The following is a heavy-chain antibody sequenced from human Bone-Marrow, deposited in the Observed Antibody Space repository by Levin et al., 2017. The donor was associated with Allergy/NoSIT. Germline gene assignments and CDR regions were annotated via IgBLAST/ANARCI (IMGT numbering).Heavy chain of an antibody. CDR2: MYNSGNT. Sequence: SQTLSLTCTVSGGSVSNSYWSWIRQPPGKELEWIVCMYNSGNTKYNPSLESRITISVDTSKNQFSLRLRSVTAADTAVYFCAGRDNNAEVAYLDYWGQGKLVTVST. D-gene: IGHD5-12*01. J-gene: IGHJ4*02. CDR1: GGSVSNSY. V-gene: IGHV4-59*02. CDR3: AGRDNNAEVAYLDY.